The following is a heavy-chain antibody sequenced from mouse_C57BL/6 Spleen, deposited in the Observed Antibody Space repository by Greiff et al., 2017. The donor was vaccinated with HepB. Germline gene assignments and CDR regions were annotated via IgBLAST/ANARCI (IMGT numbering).Heavy chain of an antibody. J-gene: IGHJ4*01. V-gene: IGHV1-47*01. D-gene: IGHD1-1*01. CDR3: ARGNYYGSRADYYAMDY. Sequence: QVQLKESGAELVKPGASVKMSCKASGYTFTTYPIEWMKQNHGKSLEWIGNFHPYNDDTKYNEKFKGKATLTVEKSSSTVYLELSRLTSDDSAVYYCARGNYYGSRADYYAMDYWGQGTSVTVSS. CDR1: GYTFTTYP. CDR2: FHPYNDDT.